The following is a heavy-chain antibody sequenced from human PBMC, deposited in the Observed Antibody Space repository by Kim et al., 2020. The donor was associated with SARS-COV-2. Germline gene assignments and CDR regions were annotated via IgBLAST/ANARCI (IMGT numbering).Heavy chain of an antibody. V-gene: IGHV4-4*02. CDR3: AGITGTPIYAFDI. D-gene: IGHD1-20*01. J-gene: IGHJ3*02. Sequence: YNPSLKSRVTISVDKSKNQFSLQLGCVTAAVTAVYNCAGITGTPIYAFDIWGQGTMVTVSS.